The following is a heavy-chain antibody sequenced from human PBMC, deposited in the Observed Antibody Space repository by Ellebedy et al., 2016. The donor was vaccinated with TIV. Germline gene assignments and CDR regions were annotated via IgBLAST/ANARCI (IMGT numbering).Heavy chain of an antibody. CDR3: ARGAYWFDP. D-gene: IGHD2-21*01. V-gene: IGHV3-30*03. CDR2: ISYDGSNK. Sequence: PGGSLRLSCAASGFTFSSYGMHRVRQAPGKGLEWVAVISYDGSNKYYADSVKGRFTISRDNSKNTLYLQMNSLRAEDTAVYYCARGAYWFDPWGQGTLVTVSS. CDR1: GFTFSSYG. J-gene: IGHJ5*02.